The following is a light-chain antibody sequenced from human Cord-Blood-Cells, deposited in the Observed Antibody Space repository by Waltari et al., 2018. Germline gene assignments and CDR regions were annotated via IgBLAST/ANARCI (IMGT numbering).Light chain of an antibody. CDR2: ENN. CDR3: GTWDSSLSACV. J-gene: IGLJ1*01. CDR1: RPYIENTY. Sequence: QSVLTQPPSVSAAPGQKVTISCSGSRPYIENTYVSWYQQLPGTAPTPLISENNNRPSVVPDRFSGSKSGTSATLGITGLQTEDEADYYCGTWDSSLSACVFGTGTKVTVL. V-gene: IGLV1-51*02.